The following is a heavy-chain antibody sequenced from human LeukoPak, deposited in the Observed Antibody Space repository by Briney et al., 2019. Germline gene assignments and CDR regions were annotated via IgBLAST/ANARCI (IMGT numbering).Heavy chain of an antibody. CDR1: GFTFSNYA. CDR3: AKHPGYSSGWFYFDY. J-gene: IGHJ4*02. D-gene: IGHD6-19*01. CDR2: ISDRGGST. V-gene: IGHV3-23*01. Sequence: GGSLRLSCAASGFTFSNYAMSWVRLAPGKGLEWVSGISDRGGSTYYADSVKGRFTISRDNSKNTLYLQMNSLRAEDTAVYYCAKHPGYSSGWFYFDYWGQGTLVTVSS.